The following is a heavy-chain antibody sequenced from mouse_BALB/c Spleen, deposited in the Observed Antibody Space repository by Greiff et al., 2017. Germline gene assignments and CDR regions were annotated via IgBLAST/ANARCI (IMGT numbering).Heavy chain of an antibody. CDR1: GYTFTSYW. Sequence: VQLQQSGAELAKPGASVKMSCKASGYTFTSYWMHWVKQRPGQGLEWIGYINPSTGYTEYNQKFKDKATLTADKSSSTAYMQLSSLTSEDSAVYYCARPNWDWFAYWGQGTLVTVSA. CDR2: INPSTGYT. D-gene: IGHD4-1*01. V-gene: IGHV1-7*01. CDR3: ARPNWDWFAY. J-gene: IGHJ3*01.